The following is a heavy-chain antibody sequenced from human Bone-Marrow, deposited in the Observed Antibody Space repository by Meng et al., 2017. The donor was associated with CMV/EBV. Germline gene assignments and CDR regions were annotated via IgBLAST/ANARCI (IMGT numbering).Heavy chain of an antibody. Sequence: GESLKISCAASGFMFRDYYMSWVRQAPGKGLEWLSKITNSGGTSYYADSVEGRFAISRDNAKNSLYLQMNSLRAEDTAVYYCARDYDFWSGYHYGMDVWGQGTTVTGYS. CDR1: GFMFRDYY. CDR3: ARDYDFWSGYHYGMDV. D-gene: IGHD3-3*01. V-gene: IGHV3-11*04. CDR2: ITNSGGTS. J-gene: IGHJ6*01.